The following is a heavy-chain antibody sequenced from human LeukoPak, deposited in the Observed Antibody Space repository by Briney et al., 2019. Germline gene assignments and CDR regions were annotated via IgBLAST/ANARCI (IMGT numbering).Heavy chain of an antibody. Sequence: KPSETLSLTCTVSGGSISSYYWSWIRQPPGKGLEWIGYIYYSGSTNYNPSLKSRVTISVDTSKNQFSLKLSSVTAADTAVYYCARGVVVAVTHFGWFDPWGQGTLVTVSS. CDR2: IYYSGST. V-gene: IGHV4-59*01. CDR3: ARGVVVAVTHFGWFDP. J-gene: IGHJ5*02. D-gene: IGHD2-15*01. CDR1: GGSISSYY.